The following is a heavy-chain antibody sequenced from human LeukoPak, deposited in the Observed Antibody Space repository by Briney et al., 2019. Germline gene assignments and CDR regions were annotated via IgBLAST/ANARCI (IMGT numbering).Heavy chain of an antibody. CDR1: GDSISSGGYY. D-gene: IGHD3-10*01. CDR2: TFTNGST. CDR3: ARTPSGDYYTTFDY. Sequence: SETLSLTRTVSGDSISSGGYYWSWIRQPAGKGLEWIGRTFTNGSTNYKPSLKSRVTISVDTSKKQFSLKLSSVTAADTAVYFCARTPSGDYYTTFDYWGQGTLVTVSS. V-gene: IGHV4-61*02. J-gene: IGHJ4*02.